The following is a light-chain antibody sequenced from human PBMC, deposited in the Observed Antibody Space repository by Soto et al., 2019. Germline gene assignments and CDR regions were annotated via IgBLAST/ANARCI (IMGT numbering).Light chain of an antibody. V-gene: IGKV3-20*01. CDR2: DAS. CDR1: QTVRNNY. Sequence: EFVLTQSPGTLSLSPGERATLSCRASQTVRNNYLAWYQQKPGQAPRLLIYDASSRATGIPDRFSGGGSGTDFTLTISRLEPEDFAVYYCQQFSSYPLTLGGGPKLHI. J-gene: IGKJ4*01. CDR3: QQFSSYPLT.